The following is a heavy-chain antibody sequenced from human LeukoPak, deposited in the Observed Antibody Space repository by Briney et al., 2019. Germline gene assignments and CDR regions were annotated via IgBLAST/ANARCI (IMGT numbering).Heavy chain of an antibody. Sequence: ASVKVSCKASGYTFTSYAMHWVRQAPGQRLEWMGWINAGNGNTKYSQEFQGRVTITRDTSASTAYMELSSLRSDDTDFYYCSPYRSSCYENYYYYMDVGGKGTTVTISS. D-gene: IGHD6-13*01. CDR2: INAGNGNT. V-gene: IGHV1-3*01. CDR1: GYTFTSYA. J-gene: IGHJ6*03. CDR3: SPYRSSCYENYYYYMDV.